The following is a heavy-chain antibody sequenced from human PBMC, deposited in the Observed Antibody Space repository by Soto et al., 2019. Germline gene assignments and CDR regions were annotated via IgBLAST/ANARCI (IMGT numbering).Heavy chain of an antibody. Sequence: ASVKVSCKASGYTFTGHYIHWVRQAPGQGPEWMGEIGPASGDTRYAQKFQGRVTMTRDTSITTVYMELNNLRPGDTAGYYCGRGRSGQLVVFYWGQGTPVTVSS. CDR1: GYTFTGHY. J-gene: IGHJ4*02. V-gene: IGHV1-2*02. CDR2: IGPASGDT. D-gene: IGHD3-10*01. CDR3: GRGRSGQLVVFY.